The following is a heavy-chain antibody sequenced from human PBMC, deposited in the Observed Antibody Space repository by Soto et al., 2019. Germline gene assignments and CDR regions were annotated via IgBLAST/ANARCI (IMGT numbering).Heavy chain of an antibody. V-gene: IGHV3-23*01. CDR1: GFTFSSYA. J-gene: IGHJ6*03. CDR3: ASATVNTYHYYYMDV. Sequence: GGSLRLSCAASGFTFSSYAMSWVRQAPGKGPEWVSAISGSGGSTYYTDSVKGRFTISRDNSRNTLYLQMNSLRAEDTAVYYCASATVNTYHYYYMDVWGKGTTVTVSS. CDR2: ISGSGGST. D-gene: IGHD4-17*01.